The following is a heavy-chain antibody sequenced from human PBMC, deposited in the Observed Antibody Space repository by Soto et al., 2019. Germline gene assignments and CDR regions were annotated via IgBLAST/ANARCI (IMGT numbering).Heavy chain of an antibody. J-gene: IGHJ4*02. D-gene: IGHD2-2*02. CDR3: ASSFTIPSAIVY. Sequence: ASVKLSCKTRGYTFTSYNIHWVRQAPGQRLEWMGWINAGNGNTKYSQKFQGRVTITRDTSASTAYMELSSLRSEDTAVYYCASSFTIPSAIVYWGQGTKVTVSS. CDR2: INAGNGNT. CDR1: GYTFTSYN. V-gene: IGHV1-3*01.